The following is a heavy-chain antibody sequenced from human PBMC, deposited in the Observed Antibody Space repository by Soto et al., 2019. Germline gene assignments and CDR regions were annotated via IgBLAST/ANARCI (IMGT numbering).Heavy chain of an antibody. CDR3: ARDLVVTNYYYCYGMDV. Sequence: QVQLVQSGAEVKKPGASVKVSCKASGYTFTSYAMHWVRQAPGQRLEWMGWINAGNGNTKYSQKFQGRVTITRDTSASKAYMELSSLRSEDTAVYYCARDLVVTNYYYCYGMDVWGQGTTVTVSS. CDR1: GYTFTSYA. J-gene: IGHJ6*02. D-gene: IGHD2-21*01. CDR2: INAGNGNT. V-gene: IGHV1-3*01.